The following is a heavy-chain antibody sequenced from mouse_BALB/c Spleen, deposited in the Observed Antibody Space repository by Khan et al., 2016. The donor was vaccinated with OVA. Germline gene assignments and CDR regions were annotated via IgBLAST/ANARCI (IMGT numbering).Heavy chain of an antibody. CDR1: GFSLTSYD. V-gene: IGHV2-9-2*01. CDR2: IWTGGGT. D-gene: IGHD1-1*01. Sequence: QMQLEESGPGLVAPSQSLSITCTVSGFSLTSYDISWIRQPPGKGLEWLGVIWTGGGTNYNSAFMSRLSISTDNSRSLVFLKMNSLQNDDTDKKNCGRRGNYYGSFYWYFDVWGAGNTVTVAS. CDR3: GRRGNYYGSFYWYFDV. J-gene: IGHJ1*01.